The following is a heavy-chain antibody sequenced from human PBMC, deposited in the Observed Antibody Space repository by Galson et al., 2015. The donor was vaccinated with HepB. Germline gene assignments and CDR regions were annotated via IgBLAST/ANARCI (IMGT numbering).Heavy chain of an antibody. J-gene: IGHJ6*03. Sequence: SLRLSCAASGFTFSDYYMSWIRQAPGKGLEWVSYISSSGSTIYYADSVKGRFTISRDNAKNSLYLQMNSLRAEDTAVYYCARGRHDSVNYYYYYMDVWGKGTTVTVSS. CDR1: GFTFSDYY. D-gene: IGHD1-1*01. CDR2: ISSSGSTI. CDR3: ARGRHDSVNYYYYYMDV. V-gene: IGHV3-11*01.